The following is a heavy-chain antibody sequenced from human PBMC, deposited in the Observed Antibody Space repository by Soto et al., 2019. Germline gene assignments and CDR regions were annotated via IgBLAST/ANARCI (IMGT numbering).Heavy chain of an antibody. CDR3: VNSEPSRYGRDV. Sequence: QVQLVESGGGVVRPGRSLRLSCAASGFAFQNYAMHWVRQAPGMGLEGVAHISYNGHNEYYPDSVKGRFTIARDNSQGTLSLQMNNRPGGDTVVYYCVNSEPSRYGRDVWGQGTAVIVSS. J-gene: IGHJ6*01. V-gene: IGHV3-30*18. CDR1: GFAFQNYA. CDR2: ISYNGHNE. D-gene: IGHD1-26*01.